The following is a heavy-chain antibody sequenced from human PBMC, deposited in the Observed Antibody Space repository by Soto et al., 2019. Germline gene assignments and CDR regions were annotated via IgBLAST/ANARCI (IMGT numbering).Heavy chain of an antibody. J-gene: IGHJ4*02. Sequence: QVQLVQSGAEVRKPGASVKISCKTSGYTFTTYDINWVRQAAGQGLEWIGWMNPYSVNTGYAQKFQGRVTMTKNTSIITAYMELSSLTSDDTAMYYCARGRAYSSDYWGQGTLVTVSS. D-gene: IGHD2-21*01. CDR3: ARGRAYSSDY. V-gene: IGHV1-8*01. CDR2: MNPYSVNT. CDR1: GYTFTTYD.